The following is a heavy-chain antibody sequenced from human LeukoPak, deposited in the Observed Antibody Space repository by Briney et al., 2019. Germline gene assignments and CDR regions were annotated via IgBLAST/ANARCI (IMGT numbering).Heavy chain of an antibody. CDR3: ARVPSLSTVTYNWFHP. CDR2: IKQDGGEK. J-gene: IGHJ5*02. V-gene: IGHV3-7*01. D-gene: IGHD4-17*01. Sequence: PGGSLRLSCAASGFTFSSYWMSWVRQAPGKGLEWVANIKQDGGEKYYVDSVKGRFTISRDNANNSLYLQLNSLRPEDTAVYYCARVPSLSTVTYNWFHPWGQGTLVTVSS. CDR1: GFTFSSYW.